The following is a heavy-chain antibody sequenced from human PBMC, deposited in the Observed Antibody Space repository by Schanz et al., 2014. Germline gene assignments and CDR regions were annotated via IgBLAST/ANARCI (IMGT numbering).Heavy chain of an antibody. CDR2: IEFSGGTT. Sequence: EVQLLESGGGLVQPGGSLRISCAASGFTFSGYAMSWVRQAPGKGLEWVSGIEFSGGTTYYADSVKGRFTISRDNSKNTLYLQMNNLRAEDTAVYYCARDRVGASSYFDYWGQGTLVTVSS. D-gene: IGHD1-26*01. CDR3: ARDRVGASSYFDY. J-gene: IGHJ4*02. V-gene: IGHV3-23*01. CDR1: GFTFSGYA.